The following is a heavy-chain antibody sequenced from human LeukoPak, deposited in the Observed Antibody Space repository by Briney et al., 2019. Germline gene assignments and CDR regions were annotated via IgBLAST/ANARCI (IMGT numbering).Heavy chain of an antibody. CDR1: GGSISSSSYY. V-gene: IGHV4-39*01. CDR2: IYYSGST. Sequence: SETLSLTCTVSGGSISSSSYYWGWLRPPPGKGLEWIGSIYYSGSTYYNPSLKSRVTISVDTSKTQFSQKLSPVTAADTAVYYCARHIAAAGTDFDYWGQGTLVTVSS. J-gene: IGHJ4*02. D-gene: IGHD6-13*01. CDR3: ARHIAAAGTDFDY.